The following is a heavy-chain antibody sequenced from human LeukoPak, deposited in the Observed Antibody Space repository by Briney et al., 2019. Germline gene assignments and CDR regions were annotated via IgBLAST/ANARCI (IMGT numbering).Heavy chain of an antibody. Sequence: GRSLRLSCAASGFTFSSYAMSWVRQAPGEGLDWVSAISGSGGSKYYADSVKGRFTISRDNSKNMLYLQMDRLRDEDTAVYYCAKDKVEWLLYDAFDIWGQGTMVTVSS. CDR2: ISGSGGSK. V-gene: IGHV3-23*01. CDR1: GFTFSSYA. J-gene: IGHJ3*02. CDR3: AKDKVEWLLYDAFDI. D-gene: IGHD3-3*01.